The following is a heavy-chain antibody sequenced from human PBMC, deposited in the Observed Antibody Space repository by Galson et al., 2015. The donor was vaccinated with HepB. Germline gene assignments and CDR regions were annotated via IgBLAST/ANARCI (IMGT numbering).Heavy chain of an antibody. V-gene: IGHV3-30*03. CDR1: GFTFSNYG. J-gene: IGHJ4*02. Sequence: SLRLSCAASGFTFSNYGMHWVRQAPGKGLEWVAVISYDGTNKNYADSVKGRFTVSRDNSKNTVFLQMNSLRAEDTALYYCAGEHSRLVSWWIQLPGGYWGQGTLVTVSS. D-gene: IGHD5-18*01. CDR3: AGEHSRLVSWWIQLPGGY. CDR2: ISYDGTNK.